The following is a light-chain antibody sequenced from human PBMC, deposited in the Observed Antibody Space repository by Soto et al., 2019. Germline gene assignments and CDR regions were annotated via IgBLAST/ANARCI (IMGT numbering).Light chain of an antibody. J-gene: IGLJ2*01. CDR1: SSDVGGYNY. Sequence: QSALTQPPSASGSPGQSVTISCTGTSSDVGGYNYVSWYQQHPGKAPKLMIYEVSERPSGVPDRFSGSKSSNTASLTVSGLQAEDEADYHCSSYTASLTVVFGGGTKVTVL. CDR2: EVS. CDR3: SSYTASLTVV. V-gene: IGLV2-8*01.